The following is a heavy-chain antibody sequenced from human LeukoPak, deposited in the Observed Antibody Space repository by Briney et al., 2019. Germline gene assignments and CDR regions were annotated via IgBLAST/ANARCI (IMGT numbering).Heavy chain of an antibody. CDR2: IIPIFGTA. D-gene: IGHD5-12*01. CDR1: GGTFSSYA. Sequence: SVKVSCKASGGTFSSYAISWVRQAPGQGLEWMGGIIPIFGTANYAQKFQGRVTITADESTSTAYMELRSLRSDDTAVYYCARGLHIVAANGDYWGQGTLVIVSS. CDR3: ARGLHIVAANGDY. J-gene: IGHJ4*02. V-gene: IGHV1-69*13.